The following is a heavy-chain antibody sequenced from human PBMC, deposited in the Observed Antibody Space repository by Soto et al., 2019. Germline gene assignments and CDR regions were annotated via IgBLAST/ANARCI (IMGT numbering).Heavy chain of an antibody. CDR3: ARGEVLPAASLDY. J-gene: IGHJ4*02. Sequence: PSETLSFTCTVSGGSISSGGYYWSWIRQRPGKGLEWIGDIHYSGSTFYNPSLKSRVTISVDTSENQFSLKLSSMTAADTAVYYCARGEVLPAASLDYWGQGTLVTVSS. CDR1: GGSISSGGYY. D-gene: IGHD2-2*01. V-gene: IGHV4-31*03. CDR2: IHYSGST.